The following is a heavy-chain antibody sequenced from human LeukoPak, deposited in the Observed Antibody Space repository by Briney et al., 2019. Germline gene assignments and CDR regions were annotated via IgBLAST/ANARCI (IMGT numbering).Heavy chain of an antibody. CDR1: GGSISSGDYY. D-gene: IGHD6-13*01. J-gene: IGHJ4*02. CDR2: IYYSGST. CDR3: GIEKAWLAAADY. Sequence: SQTLSLTCTVSGGSISSGDYYWNWIRQPPGKGLEWIGHIYYSGSTYYNPSLKSRVTISVDTSRNQFSLKLSSVTAADTAVHYCGIEKAWLAAADYWGQGTLVTVSS. V-gene: IGHV4-30-4*01.